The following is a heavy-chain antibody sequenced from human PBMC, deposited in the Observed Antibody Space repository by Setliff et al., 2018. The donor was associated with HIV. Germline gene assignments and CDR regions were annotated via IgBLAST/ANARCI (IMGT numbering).Heavy chain of an antibody. V-gene: IGHV4-31*03. Sequence: PSETLSLTCTVSGDSISSGGFYCNWFRQYPEKGLEWIGWIHYSGRTNFNPSLRSRATLSFDTSKNQFSLNLTSVTAADTAVYYCARAPFRGGSFGWFDPWGQGTLVTVSS. CDR2: IHYSGRT. CDR1: GDSISSGGFY. CDR3: ARAPFRGGSFGWFDP. D-gene: IGHD2-15*01. J-gene: IGHJ5*02.